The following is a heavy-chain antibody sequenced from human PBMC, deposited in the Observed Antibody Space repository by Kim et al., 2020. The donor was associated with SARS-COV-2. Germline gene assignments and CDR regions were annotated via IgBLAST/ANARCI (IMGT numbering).Heavy chain of an antibody. Sequence: SQTLSLTCTVSGGSINEHYWSWIRQPPGKGLEYIGTIYYTGSAYYNPSLKSRVTMSLVTSESQFFLRLTSVTAADTAVYYCARHQSSYYFGSGSFPRYFD. D-gene: IGHD3-10*01. V-gene: IGHV4-59*08. CDR1: GGSINEHY. J-gene: IGHJ4*03. CDR3: ARHQSSYYFGSGSFPRYFD. CDR2: IYYTGSA.